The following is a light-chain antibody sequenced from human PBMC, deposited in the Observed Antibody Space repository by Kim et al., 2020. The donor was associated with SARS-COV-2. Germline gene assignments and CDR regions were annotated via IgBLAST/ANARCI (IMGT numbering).Light chain of an antibody. J-gene: IGLJ2*01. CDR1: SRDVGGYIY. CDR2: DVS. V-gene: IGLV2-14*03. Sequence: SITISCTGTSRDVGGYIYVSWYQQHPGKAPKLMIYDVSNRPSGVSNRFSGSKSGNTASLTISGLQAEDEADYYCSSYTSSTTLVVFGGGTQLTVL. CDR3: SSYTSSTTLVV.